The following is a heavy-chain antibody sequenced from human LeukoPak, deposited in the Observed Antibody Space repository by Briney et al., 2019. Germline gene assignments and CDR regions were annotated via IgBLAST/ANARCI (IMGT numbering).Heavy chain of an antibody. CDR2: IKQDGSEK. V-gene: IGHV3-7*01. CDR1: GFTVSNNY. D-gene: IGHD4-17*01. CDR3: ARDTGDYGDYFFFY. J-gene: IGHJ4*02. Sequence: PGGSLRLSCAASGFTVSNNYMSWVRQAPGKGLEWVANIKQDGSEKYYVDSVKGRFTISRDNAKNSLYLQMNSLRAEDTAVYYCARDTGDYGDYFFFYWGQGTLVTVSS.